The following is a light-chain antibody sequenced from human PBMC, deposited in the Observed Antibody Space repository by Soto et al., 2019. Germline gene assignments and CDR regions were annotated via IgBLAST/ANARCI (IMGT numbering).Light chain of an antibody. Sequence: QSVLTQPPSVSAALGQKVTISCSGSSSDIGNNFVSWYQHLPGTAPKLLIYDNDMRPSGIPDRFSASKSGTSATLGITGLQTGDEADYYCGTWDSSLSRGVFGGGTRLTVL. V-gene: IGLV1-51*01. J-gene: IGLJ3*02. CDR3: GTWDSSLSRGV. CDR1: SSDIGNNF. CDR2: DND.